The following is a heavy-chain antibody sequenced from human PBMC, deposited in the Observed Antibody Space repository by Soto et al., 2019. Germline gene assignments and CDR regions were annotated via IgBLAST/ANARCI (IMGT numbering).Heavy chain of an antibody. J-gene: IGHJ4*02. D-gene: IGHD3-22*01. V-gene: IGHV1-69*13. CDR2: IIPIFGTA. CDR1: GGTFSSYA. CDR3: ATPYYYYDSSGYFWPFDY. Sequence: GASVKVSCKASGGTFSSYAISWVRQAPGQGLEWMGGIIPIFGTANYAQKFQGRVTITADESTSTAYMELSSLRSEDTAVYYCATPYYYYDSSGYFWPFDYWGQGTLVTLSS.